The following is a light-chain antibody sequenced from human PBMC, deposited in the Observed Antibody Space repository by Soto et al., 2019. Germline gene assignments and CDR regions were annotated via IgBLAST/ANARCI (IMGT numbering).Light chain of an antibody. CDR3: QQYGSSPTT. CDR1: QSVSSSY. V-gene: IGKV3-20*01. CDR2: GAS. J-gene: IGKJ1*01. Sequence: IVVKLSPGTLSLTTEERATLSCRASQSVSSSYLAWYQQKPGQAPRLLIYGASSRATGIPDRFSGSGSGTDFTLTISRLEPEDFAVYYCQQYGSSPTTFGQGTKVDIK.